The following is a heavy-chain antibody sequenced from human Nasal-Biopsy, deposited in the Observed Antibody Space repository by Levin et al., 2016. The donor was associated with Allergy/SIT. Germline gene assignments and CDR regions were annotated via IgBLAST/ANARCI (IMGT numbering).Heavy chain of an antibody. J-gene: IGHJ5*02. Sequence: SGPTLVKPTQTLTLTCSVSGFSLTTYGVGVGWIRQPPGKALEWLAVISWDDEKRYSPSLRNRLTVTMDSSRNQVVLTMTNMDPVDTATYYCAHSAVLRFPEYPDNWFEPWGQGILVTVSS. CDR1: GFSLTTYGVG. CDR2: ISWDDEK. V-gene: IGHV2-5*02. D-gene: IGHD3-3*01. CDR3: AHSAVLRFPEYPDNWFEP.